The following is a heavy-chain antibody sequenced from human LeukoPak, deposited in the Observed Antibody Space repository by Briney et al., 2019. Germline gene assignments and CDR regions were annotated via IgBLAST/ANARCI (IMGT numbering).Heavy chain of an antibody. Sequence: MTSETLSLTCTVSGGSISSGGYYWSWIRQHPGKGLEWIGYIYYSGSTYYNPSLKSRVTISVDTSKNQFSLKLSSVTAADTAVYCCAGASYYYDSSGYLDYWGQGTLVTVSS. V-gene: IGHV4-31*03. CDR3: AGASYYYDSSGYLDY. D-gene: IGHD3-22*01. CDR2: IYYSGST. CDR1: GGSISSGGYY. J-gene: IGHJ4*02.